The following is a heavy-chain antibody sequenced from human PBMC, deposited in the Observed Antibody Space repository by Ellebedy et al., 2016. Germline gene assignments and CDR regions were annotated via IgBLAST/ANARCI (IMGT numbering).Heavy chain of an antibody. V-gene: IGHV4-34*01. CDR3: ARHDIVATTLDFVYFYGMDV. D-gene: IGHD5-12*01. Sequence: SETLSLXCGVYGGSLSGYYWSWIRQPPGKGLEWIGEINHSGNTDYNPSLESRVTISVDTSKNQFSLILSSVTAADTAVYYCARHDIVATTLDFVYFYGMDVWGQGTTVTVSS. CDR2: INHSGNT. J-gene: IGHJ6*02. CDR1: GGSLSGYY.